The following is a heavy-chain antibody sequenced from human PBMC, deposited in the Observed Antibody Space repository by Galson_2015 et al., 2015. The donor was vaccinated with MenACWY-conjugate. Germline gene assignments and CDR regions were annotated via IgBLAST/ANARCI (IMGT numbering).Heavy chain of an antibody. CDR3: ARDDITIFGLVTLSGMDV. CDR2: IWCDGSNE. CDR1: GFTFSDYG. J-gene: IGHJ6*02. Sequence: SLRLSCAASGFTFSDYGMHWARQAPGKGLEWVAVIWCDGSNEYYADSVKGRFTISRDNSKNTLYLQMNSLRAEDTAVYYCARDDITIFGLVTLSGMDVWGQGTTVTVSS. D-gene: IGHD3-3*01. V-gene: IGHV3-33*01.